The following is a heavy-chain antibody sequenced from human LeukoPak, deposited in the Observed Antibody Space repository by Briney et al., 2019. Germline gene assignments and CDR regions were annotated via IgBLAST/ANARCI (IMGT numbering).Heavy chain of an antibody. CDR1: GGSISSSSYY. D-gene: IGHD2-15*01. V-gene: IGHV4-39*01. CDR3: ARGRGVVVAYYYYGMDV. Sequence: SETLSLTCTVSGGSISSSSYYWGWIRQPPGKGLEWIGSIYYSGSTYYNPSLKSRVTISVDTSKNQFSLKLSSVTAADTAVYYCARGRGVVVAYYYYGMDVRGQGTTVTVSS. CDR2: IYYSGST. J-gene: IGHJ6*02.